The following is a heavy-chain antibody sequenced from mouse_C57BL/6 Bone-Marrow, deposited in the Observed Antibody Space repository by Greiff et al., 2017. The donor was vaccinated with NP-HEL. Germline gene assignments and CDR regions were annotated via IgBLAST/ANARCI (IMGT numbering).Heavy chain of an antibody. CDR3: ARGDYYGSSYHWYFDV. V-gene: IGHV1-9*01. CDR1: GYTFTGYW. D-gene: IGHD1-1*01. CDR2: ILPGSGST. J-gene: IGHJ1*03. Sequence: VQLQQSGAELMKPGASVKLSCKATGYTFTGYWIEWVKQRPGPGLEWIGEILPGSGSTNYNEKFKGKATFTADTSSNTAYMQLSSLTTEDSAIYYCARGDYYGSSYHWYFDVWGTGTTVTVSS.